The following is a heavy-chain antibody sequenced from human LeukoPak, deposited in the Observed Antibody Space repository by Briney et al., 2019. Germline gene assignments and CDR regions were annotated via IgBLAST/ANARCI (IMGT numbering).Heavy chain of an antibody. D-gene: IGHD6-13*01. J-gene: IGHJ4*02. V-gene: IGHV4-34*01. CDR2: INHSGST. Sequence: PSETLSLTCAVYGGSFSGYYWSWIRQPPGKGLEWIGEINHSGSTNYNPSLKSRVTISVDTSKNQFSLKLSSVTAADTAGYYCARWGAAAGAYYFDYGGQGTLVTVSA. CDR3: ARWGAAAGAYYFDY. CDR1: GGSFSGYY.